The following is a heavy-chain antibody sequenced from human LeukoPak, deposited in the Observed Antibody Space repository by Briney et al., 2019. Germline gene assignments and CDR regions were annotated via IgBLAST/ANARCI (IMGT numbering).Heavy chain of an antibody. V-gene: IGHV1-69*13. J-gene: IGHJ6*02. CDR1: GGTFSSYS. D-gene: IGHD6-25*01. Sequence: SAKVSCKASGGTFSSYSISWVRQAPGQGLEWMGGIIPIFGTVNYPQKFQGRVTITADESTITAYMELSSLRSEDTAVYYCARGDSMAAAASKTIYYYQHGMDVWGQGTTVTVSS. CDR3: ARGDSMAAAASKTIYYYQHGMDV. CDR2: IIPIFGTV.